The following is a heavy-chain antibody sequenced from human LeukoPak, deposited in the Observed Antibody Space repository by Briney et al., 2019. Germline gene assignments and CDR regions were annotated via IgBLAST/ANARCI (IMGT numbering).Heavy chain of an antibody. CDR2: ISASGGGT. Sequence: QPGGSLRLSCAASGFTFSNYAITWVRQAPGKGLEWVSAISASGGGTYYADSVKGRFTISRDNSKNTLYLQMNSLRAEDTAVYYCAKDEAGAQWLFDYWGQGTLVTVSS. CDR1: GFTFSNYA. CDR3: AKDEAGAQWLFDY. V-gene: IGHV3-23*01. D-gene: IGHD6-19*01. J-gene: IGHJ4*02.